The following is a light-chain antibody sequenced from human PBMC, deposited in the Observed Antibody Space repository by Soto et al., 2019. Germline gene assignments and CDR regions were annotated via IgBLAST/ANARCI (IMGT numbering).Light chain of an antibody. CDR3: QQYNSYWYS. CDR1: QSISSW. Sequence: DIQMTQSPSTLSASVGDRVTITCRASQSISSWLAWYQQKPGKAPKLLIYDASSLESGVPSRFSVSGSGTEFNLTISSLQPDYFATYYCQQYNSYWYSFGQGTKLEIK. J-gene: IGKJ2*01. V-gene: IGKV1-5*01. CDR2: DAS.